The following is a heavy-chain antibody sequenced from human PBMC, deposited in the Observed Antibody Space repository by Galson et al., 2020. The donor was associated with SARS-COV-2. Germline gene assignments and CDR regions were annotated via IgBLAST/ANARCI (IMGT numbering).Heavy chain of an antibody. Sequence: GESLKISCAASGFTFSSYAMSWVRQAPGKGLEWVSAISGSGGSTYYADSVKGRFTISRDNSKNTLYLQMNSLRAEDTAVYYCAKDPYYYDSSGYYPGDYWGQGTLVTVSS. J-gene: IGHJ4*02. V-gene: IGHV3-23*01. CDR3: AKDPYYYDSSGYYPGDY. CDR1: GFTFSSYA. CDR2: ISGSGGST. D-gene: IGHD3-22*01.